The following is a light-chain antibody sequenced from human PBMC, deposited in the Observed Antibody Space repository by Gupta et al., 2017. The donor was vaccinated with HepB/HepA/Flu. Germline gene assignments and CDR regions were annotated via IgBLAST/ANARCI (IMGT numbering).Light chain of an antibody. Sequence: QSALTQPASVSGSPGQSITISCTGTSTDVGGYNYVSWYQQHPGKAPKLMIYDVSNQPPGVVNRFSASKSCSTAAPTTSALQADEEADDYHSSYTSSNTPYVFGTGTKVTVL. J-gene: IGLJ1*01. CDR2: DVS. CDR1: STDVGGYNY. V-gene: IGLV2-14*03. CDR3: SSYTSSNTPYV.